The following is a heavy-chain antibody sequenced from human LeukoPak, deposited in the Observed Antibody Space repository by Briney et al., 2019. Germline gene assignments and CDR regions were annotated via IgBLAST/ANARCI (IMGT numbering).Heavy chain of an antibody. J-gene: IGHJ3*02. CDR1: GFTFSSYA. CDR2: ISYDGSNK. Sequence: GGSLRLSCAASGFTFSSYAMHWVRQAPGKGLEWVAVISYDGSNKYYADSVKGRFTISRDNSKNTLYLQMNSLRAEDTALYYCAKEFRDYGNPWGSTFDIWGQGTMVSVSS. V-gene: IGHV3-30-3*01. D-gene: IGHD4-11*01. CDR3: AKEFRDYGNPWGSTFDI.